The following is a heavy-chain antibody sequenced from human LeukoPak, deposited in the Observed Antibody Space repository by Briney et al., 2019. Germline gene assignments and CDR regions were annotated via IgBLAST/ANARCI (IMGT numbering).Heavy chain of an antibody. V-gene: IGHV4-61*01. CDR2: IYYSGST. J-gene: IGHJ6*03. CDR3: ARGIKDGAVGYYYYYYMDV. D-gene: IGHD2-15*01. CDR1: GGSISSSSYY. Sequence: PSETLSLTCTVSGGSISSSSYYWSWIRQPPGKGLEWIGYIYYSGSTNYNPSLKSRVTISVDTSKNQFSLKLSSVTAADTAVYYCARGIKDGAVGYYYYYYMDVWGKGTTVTISS.